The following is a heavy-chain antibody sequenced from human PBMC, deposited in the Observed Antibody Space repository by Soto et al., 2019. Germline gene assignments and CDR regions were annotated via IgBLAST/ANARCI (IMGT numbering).Heavy chain of an antibody. CDR2: IYYSGST. CDR1: GGSTSSYY. V-gene: IGHV4-59*01. CDR3: ARSYYYGSGRYYFDY. D-gene: IGHD3-10*01. J-gene: IGHJ4*02. Sequence: AETLSLTCTVSGGSTSSYYLSWIRQPPGKGLEWIGYIYYSGSTNYNPSLKSRVTISVDTSKNQFSLKLSSVTAADTAVYYCARSYYYGSGRYYFDYWGQGTLVTVSS.